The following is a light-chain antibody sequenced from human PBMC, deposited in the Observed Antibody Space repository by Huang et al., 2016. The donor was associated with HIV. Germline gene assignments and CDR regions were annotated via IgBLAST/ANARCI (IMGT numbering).Light chain of an antibody. CDR2: EVS. CDR3: MQSTQLPIT. V-gene: IGKV2D-29*02. Sequence: DIVMTQTPLSLSVTPGQPASISCKSSQSLLHSDRKTYLYWYLQKPGQSPQLLIYEVSNHFSGVPDRFSGGGSGTDFTLKISRVEAEDVGIYYCMQSTQLPITFGQGTRLEIK. CDR1: QSLLHSDRKTY. J-gene: IGKJ5*01.